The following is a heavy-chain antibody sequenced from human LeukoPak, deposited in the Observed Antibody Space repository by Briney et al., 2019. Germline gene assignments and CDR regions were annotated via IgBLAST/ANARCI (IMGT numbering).Heavy chain of an antibody. V-gene: IGHV4-39*07. J-gene: IGHJ5*02. Sequence: SETLSLTCTVSGGSISSSSYYWGWIRQPPGKGLEWIGSMYYSGSTYYNPSLKSRVTISVDTSKNQFSLKLSSVTAADTAVYYCALGVWGSYRYGDWFDPWGQGTLVTVSS. D-gene: IGHD3-16*02. CDR1: GGSISSSSYY. CDR3: ALGVWGSYRYGDWFDP. CDR2: MYYSGST.